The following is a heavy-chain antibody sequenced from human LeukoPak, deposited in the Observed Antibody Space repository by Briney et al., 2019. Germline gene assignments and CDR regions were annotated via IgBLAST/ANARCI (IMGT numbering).Heavy chain of an antibody. CDR1: GFTFSNYA. Sequence: SGGSLRLSCAASGFTFSNYAMSWVRQAPGKGLEWVSAVSGSGGSTYYADSVKGRFTISRDNSKNTLYLQMNSLRAEDTAVYYCATHFSSSPYWGQGTLVTVSS. CDR3: ATHFSSSPY. D-gene: IGHD6-6*01. V-gene: IGHV3-23*01. CDR2: VSGSGGST. J-gene: IGHJ4*02.